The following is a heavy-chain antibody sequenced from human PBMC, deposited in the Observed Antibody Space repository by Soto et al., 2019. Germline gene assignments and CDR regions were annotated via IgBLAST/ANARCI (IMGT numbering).Heavy chain of an antibody. CDR2: ISAYNGNT. CDR1: GYTFTNYG. D-gene: IGHD1-20*01. CDR3: ARPITSPDHLDI. V-gene: IGHV1-18*01. Sequence: QVQLVQSGAEVKKPGASVKVSCKASGYTFTNYGIGWVRQAPGQGLEWMGWISAYNGNTDYVQKLQGRVTMTTDTSTSTAYMELRRLRSDDTAVYYCARPITSPDHLDIWGQGTMVTVSS. J-gene: IGHJ3*02.